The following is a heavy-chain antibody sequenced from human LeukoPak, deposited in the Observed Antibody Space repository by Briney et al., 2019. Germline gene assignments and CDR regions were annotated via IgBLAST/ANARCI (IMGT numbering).Heavy chain of an antibody. V-gene: IGHV3-23*01. J-gene: IGHJ4*02. CDR1: AFIFSSNA. Sequence: GGSLRLSCAASAFIFSSNAMSWVRQAPGKGLEWVSTISGSGGSTYYADSVKGRFTISRDNSKNTVYLQMNSLRAEDTAVYYSAEDRSWINDVCHGDFDYWGQGTLVTVSS. D-gene: IGHD2-8*01. CDR3: AEDRSWINDVCHGDFDY. CDR2: ISGSGGST.